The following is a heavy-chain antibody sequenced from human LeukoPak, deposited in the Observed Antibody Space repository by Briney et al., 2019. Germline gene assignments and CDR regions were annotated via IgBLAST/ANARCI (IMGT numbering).Heavy chain of an antibody. Sequence: ASVKVSCKASGYTFTSYGISWVRQAPGQGLEWMGWISAYNGNTNYAQKFQGRVTMTRDTSISTAYMELSRLRSDDTAVYYCARMRQQLVPADFDYWGQGTLVTVSS. CDR3: ARMRQQLVPADFDY. J-gene: IGHJ4*02. CDR1: GYTFTSYG. D-gene: IGHD6-13*01. V-gene: IGHV1-18*01. CDR2: ISAYNGNT.